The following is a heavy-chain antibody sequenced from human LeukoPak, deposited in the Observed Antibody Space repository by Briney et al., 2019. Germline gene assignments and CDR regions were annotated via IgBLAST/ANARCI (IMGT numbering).Heavy chain of an antibody. CDR2: INPNSGGT. J-gene: IGHJ4*02. CDR1: GYTFTGYY. D-gene: IGHD3-10*01. CDR3: AKPRSLWFGEYDY. Sequence: ASVKVSCKASGYTFTGYYMHWVRQAPGQGLEWMGWINPNSGGTNYEQKFQGRVTMTRDTSISTAYMELSRLRSDDTAVYYCAKPRSLWFGEYDYWGQGTLVTVSS. V-gene: IGHV1-2*02.